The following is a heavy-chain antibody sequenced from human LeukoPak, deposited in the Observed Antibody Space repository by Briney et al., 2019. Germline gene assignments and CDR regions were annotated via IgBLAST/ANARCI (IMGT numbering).Heavy chain of an antibody. Sequence: GGSLRLSCAASGFTFSDYAMHWVRQAPGKGLEWVAIISYDGTNKYYADSVRGRFTISRDNSKNTLYLQMNSLRPEDTAVYYCARAPAYFDSSGYYYYWGQGTLVTVSS. CDR3: ARAPAYFDSSGYYYY. D-gene: IGHD3-22*01. CDR2: ISYDGTNK. CDR1: GFTFSDYA. J-gene: IGHJ4*02. V-gene: IGHV3-30-3*01.